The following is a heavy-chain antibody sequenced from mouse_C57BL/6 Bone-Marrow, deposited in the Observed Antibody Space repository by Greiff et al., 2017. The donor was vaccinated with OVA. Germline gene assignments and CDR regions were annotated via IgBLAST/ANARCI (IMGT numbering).Heavy chain of an antibody. V-gene: IGHV1-82*01. Sequence: VQLQQSGPELVKPGASVKISCKASGYAFSSSWMNWVKQRPGKGLEWIGRIYPGDGDTNYNGKFKGKATLTADKSSSTAYMQLSSLTSEDSAVYCCAREGGRKDYWGQGTTLTVSS. D-gene: IGHD1-1*02. CDR2: IYPGDGDT. J-gene: IGHJ2*01. CDR3: AREGGRKDY. CDR1: GYAFSSSW.